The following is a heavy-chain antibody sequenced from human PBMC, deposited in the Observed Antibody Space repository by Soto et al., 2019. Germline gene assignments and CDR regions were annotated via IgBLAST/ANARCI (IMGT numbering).Heavy chain of an antibody. CDR2: ISSGSDTI. Sequence: EVQLVESGGGLVQPGGSLRLSCVASGFTLSSYSMNWVRQAPGKVLEWISYISSGSDTIYYADSVKGRFTVSRDNAKNSLYLQMNSLRDDDTAVYYCARPGEGVLFYYALDVWGQGTTVTVSS. D-gene: IGHD3-16*01. J-gene: IGHJ6*02. CDR3: ARPGEGVLFYYALDV. CDR1: GFTLSSYS. V-gene: IGHV3-48*02.